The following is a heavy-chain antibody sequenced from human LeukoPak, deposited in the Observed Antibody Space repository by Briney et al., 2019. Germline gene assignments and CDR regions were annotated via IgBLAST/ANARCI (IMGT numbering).Heavy chain of an antibody. J-gene: IGHJ4*02. CDR3: AGSIAARLDY. V-gene: IGHV4-34*01. D-gene: IGHD6-6*01. Sequence: SETLPLTCAVYGGSFSGYYWSCIRQPPGKGLEWIGEINHSGSTNYNPSLKSRVTISVDTSKNQFSLKLSSVTAADTAVYYCAGSIAARLDYWGQGTLVTVSS. CDR1: GGSFSGYY. CDR2: INHSGST.